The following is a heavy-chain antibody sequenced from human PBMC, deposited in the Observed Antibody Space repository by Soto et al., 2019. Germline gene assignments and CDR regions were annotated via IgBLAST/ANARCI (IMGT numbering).Heavy chain of an antibody. CDR2: IGTAGDT. V-gene: IGHV3-13*01. Sequence: GGSLRLSCAASGFTFSSYYMHWVRQATGKGLEWVSAIGTAGDTDYPGSVTGRFTISRENAKNSLYLQMNSLRAGDTAVYYCARRCSSSSCYDAFDIWGQGTMVTVSS. D-gene: IGHD2-2*01. CDR3: ARRCSSSSCYDAFDI. CDR1: GFTFSSYY. J-gene: IGHJ3*02.